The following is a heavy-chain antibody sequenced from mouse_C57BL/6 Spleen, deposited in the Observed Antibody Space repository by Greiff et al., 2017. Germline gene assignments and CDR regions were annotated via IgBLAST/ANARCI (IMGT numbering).Heavy chain of an antibody. J-gene: IGHJ4*01. CDR3: ASGWDYGYAMDY. V-gene: IGHV1-50*01. Sequence: QVQLQQPGAELVKPGASVKLSCKASGYTFTSYWMQWVKQRPGQGLEWIGEIDPSDSYTNYNQKFKGKATLTVDTSSSTADMQLSSLTSEDSAVYYCASGWDYGYAMDYWGQGTSVTVSS. CDR1: GYTFTSYW. CDR2: IDPSDSYT. D-gene: IGHD2-4*01.